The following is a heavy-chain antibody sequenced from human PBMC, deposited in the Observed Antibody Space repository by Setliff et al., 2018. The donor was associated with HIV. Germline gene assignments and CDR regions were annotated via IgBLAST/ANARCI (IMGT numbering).Heavy chain of an antibody. Sequence: PGESLKISCQASGYSFTKFWIGWVRQMPGKGLEWMGVIYPDDSDTRYRPSFEGQVTMSADKSITTAYLQWSSLKASDTAMYYCARRYSEDSGYGPRYFDYWGQGTLVTVSS. CDR3: ARRYSEDSGYGPRYFDY. D-gene: IGHD3-22*01. CDR2: IYPDDSDT. V-gene: IGHV5-51*01. CDR1: GYSFTKFW. J-gene: IGHJ4*02.